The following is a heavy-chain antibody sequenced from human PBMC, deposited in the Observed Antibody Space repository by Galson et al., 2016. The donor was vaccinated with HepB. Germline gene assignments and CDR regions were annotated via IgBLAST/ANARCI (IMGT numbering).Heavy chain of an antibody. V-gene: IGHV3-48*02. CDR1: GFTFNTYT. J-gene: IGHJ6*02. CDR2: ISSTSSTI. Sequence: SLRLSCAASGFTFNTYTMNWVRQAPGKGLEWVSYISSTSSTIYYADSVKGRFTISRDNAQHSLYLQMSSLRDEDTAVYYCARTKVDYGDYYAMDVWGQGTTVTVSS. D-gene: IGHD4-17*01. CDR3: ARTKVDYGDYYAMDV.